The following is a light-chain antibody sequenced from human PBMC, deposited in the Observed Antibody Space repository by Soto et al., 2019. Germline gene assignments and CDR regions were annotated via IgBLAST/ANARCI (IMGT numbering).Light chain of an antibody. CDR3: SSYTSPAAV. CDR1: SSDVGGYNY. CDR2: DVS. Sequence: QSVLTQPASGSGSPGQSITISCTGTSSDVGGYNYVSWYQQHPGKAPKLMIYDVSNRPSGVSNRFSGSKSGNTASLTISGLQAEDEADYYCSSYTSPAAVFGGGTKLTVL. V-gene: IGLV2-14*01. J-gene: IGLJ2*01.